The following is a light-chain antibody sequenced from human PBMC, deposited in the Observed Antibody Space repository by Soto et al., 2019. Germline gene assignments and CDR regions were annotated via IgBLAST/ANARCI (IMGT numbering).Light chain of an antibody. Sequence: QSALTQPASVSGSPGQSITISCTGTSSDVGGYNYVSWYQQHPGKAPKLMIYDVSNRPSGVSNRFSGSKSGNTASLTVSGLQADDEADYYGSSYTSSSTLRVFGGGTKLTVL. J-gene: IGLJ2*01. CDR2: DVS. V-gene: IGLV2-14*01. CDR1: SSDVGGYNY. CDR3: SSYTSSSTLRV.